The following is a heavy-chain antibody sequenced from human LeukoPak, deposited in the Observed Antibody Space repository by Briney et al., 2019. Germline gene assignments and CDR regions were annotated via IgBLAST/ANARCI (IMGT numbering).Heavy chain of an antibody. CDR3: ARSWYYYGSGSYRKAARWFDP. J-gene: IGHJ5*02. Sequence: SETLSLTCAVSGGSISSSNWWSWVRQPPGQGLAWIGEIYHSGSTNYNPSLKSRVTISVDKSKNQFSLKLSSVTAADTAVYYCARSWYYYGSGSYRKAARWFDPWGQGTLVTVSS. D-gene: IGHD3-10*01. CDR1: GGSISSSNW. V-gene: IGHV4-4*02. CDR2: IYHSGST.